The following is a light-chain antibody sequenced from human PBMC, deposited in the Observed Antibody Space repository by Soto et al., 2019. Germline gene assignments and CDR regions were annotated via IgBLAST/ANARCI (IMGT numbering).Light chain of an antibody. V-gene: IGLV2-11*01. CDR3: CSYAGSYTGV. J-gene: IGLJ1*01. CDR1: SSDVGGYNY. CDR2: DVS. Sequence: QSALTQPRSVSGSPGQSVTISCTGTSSDVGGYNYVSWYQQHTGKAPKLMIYDVSKRPSGVPDRFSGSKSGNTASLTISGLQAEDEADYYCCSYAGSYTGVFGTGTKLTVL.